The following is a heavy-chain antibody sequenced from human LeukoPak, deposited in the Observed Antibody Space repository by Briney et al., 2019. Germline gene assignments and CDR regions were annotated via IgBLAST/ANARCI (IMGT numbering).Heavy chain of an antibody. V-gene: IGHV3-53*01. CDR3: ARDGGSGSYSDYGMDV. D-gene: IGHD1-26*01. J-gene: IGHJ6*02. CDR1: GFTFSSYG. Sequence: GRSLRLSCAAAGFTFSSYGMHWVRQAPGKGLEWVSVIYSGGSTYYADSVKGRFTISRDNSNNTLYLQMSSLRAEDTAVYYCARDGGSGSYSDYGMDVWGQGNTVTVSS. CDR2: IYSGGST.